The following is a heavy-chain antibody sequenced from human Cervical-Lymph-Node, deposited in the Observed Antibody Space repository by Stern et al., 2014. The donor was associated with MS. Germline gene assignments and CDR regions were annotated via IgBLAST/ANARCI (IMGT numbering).Heavy chain of an antibody. J-gene: IGHJ6*02. V-gene: IGHV4-31*03. Sequence: QLQLQESGPGLVKPSPTLSLTCTDSGGSINNGDYYLSLVRQHPGQGLEGLGYIYYSGATYYNPPLKGRLPISVDTSKRHFSLKLTSVTAADTAVYYCARELSGMYGMDVWGQGTTVTVSS. D-gene: IGHD1-1*01. CDR3: ARELSGMYGMDV. CDR1: GGSINNGDYY. CDR2: IYYSGAT.